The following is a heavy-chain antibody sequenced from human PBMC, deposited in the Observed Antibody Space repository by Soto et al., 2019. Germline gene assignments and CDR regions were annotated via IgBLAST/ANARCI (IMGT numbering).Heavy chain of an antibody. Sequence: AGSPRLSCAASGFPFSSYPMSWVRQAPGKGLEWVSVVSGSGVSTYYADSVKGRFTISRDNSKNTLYLQMSSLRVEDTAVYYCAKVPRCRGGSCYYGLDYWGEGTLVTVSS. V-gene: IGHV3-23*01. CDR3: AKVPRCRGGSCYYGLDY. J-gene: IGHJ4*02. CDR1: GFPFSSYP. D-gene: IGHD2-15*01. CDR2: VSGSGVST.